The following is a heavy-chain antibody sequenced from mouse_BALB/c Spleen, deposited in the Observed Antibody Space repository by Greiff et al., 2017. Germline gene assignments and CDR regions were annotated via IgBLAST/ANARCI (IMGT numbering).Heavy chain of an antibody. D-gene: IGHD1-1*01. V-gene: IGHV5-4*02. CDR1: GFTFSDYY. CDR2: ISDGGSYT. Sequence: DVQLQESGGGLVKPGGSLKLSCAASGFTFSDYYMYWVRQTPEKRLEWVATISDGGSYTYYPDSVKGRFTISRDNAKNNLYLQMSSLTSEDTAMYYCARDRAVVAPYAMDYWGQGTSVTVSS. CDR3: ARDRAVVAPYAMDY. J-gene: IGHJ4*01.